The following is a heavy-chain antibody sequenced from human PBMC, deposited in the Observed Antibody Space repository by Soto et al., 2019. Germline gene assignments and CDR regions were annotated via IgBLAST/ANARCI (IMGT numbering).Heavy chain of an antibody. Sequence: SETLSLTCTVSGGSISSNYWSWIRPPPGQTLEWIGYVYSSGSTYYNPSLKSRVTISVDSSKNQFSLNLNSVTAADTAVYYCARVVPQSTGWYKTGFFDYWGQGTLVTVSS. CDR2: VYSSGST. V-gene: IGHV4-59*01. CDR3: ARVVPQSTGWYKTGFFDY. J-gene: IGHJ4*02. CDR1: GGSISSNY. D-gene: IGHD6-19*01.